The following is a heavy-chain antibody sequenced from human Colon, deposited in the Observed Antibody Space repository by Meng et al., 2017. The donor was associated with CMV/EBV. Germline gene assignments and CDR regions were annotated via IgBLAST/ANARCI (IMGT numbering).Heavy chain of an antibody. CDR1: TSDD. V-gene: IGHV1-8*01. CDR3: ARGVIYCSSTSCYRGGYFDY. CDR2: MNPNSGNT. J-gene: IGHJ4*02. Sequence: TSDDINWVRKASGQGLEWMGWMNPNSGNTGYAQRFQGRVTMTRNTSISTAYMELSSLRSEDTAVYYCARGVIYCSSTSCYRGGYFDYWGQGTLVTVSS. D-gene: IGHD2-2*02.